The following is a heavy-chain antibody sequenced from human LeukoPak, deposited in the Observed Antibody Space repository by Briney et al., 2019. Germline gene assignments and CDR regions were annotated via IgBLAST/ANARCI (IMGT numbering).Heavy chain of an antibody. J-gene: IGHJ4*02. Sequence: GASVKVSCKASGYTFTSYYMHWVRQAPGQGLEWMGIINPSGGSTSYAQKFQGRVTMTRDMSTSTVYMELSSLRSEDTAVYFCARGIVVLVDSSPKVGEPDYWGQGTLVTVSS. V-gene: IGHV1-46*01. D-gene: IGHD2-21*01. CDR2: INPSGGST. CDR3: ARGIVVLVDSSPKVGEPDY. CDR1: GYTFTSYY.